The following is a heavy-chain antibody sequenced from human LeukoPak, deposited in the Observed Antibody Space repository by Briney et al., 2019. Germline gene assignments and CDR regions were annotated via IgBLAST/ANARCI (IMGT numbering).Heavy chain of an antibody. D-gene: IGHD2-21*02. J-gene: IGHJ4*02. Sequence: GGFLRLSCAASGFTFSSYAMNWVRQAPGKGLEWVSGISGSGGSIYYADSVKGRFTISRDNSKNTLYLQMNSLRVEDTAVYYCAKGEGGAYCGDDCYSRFDYWGQGTLVTVSS. CDR3: AKGEGGAYCGDDCYSRFDY. CDR2: ISGSGGSI. CDR1: GFTFSSYA. V-gene: IGHV3-23*01.